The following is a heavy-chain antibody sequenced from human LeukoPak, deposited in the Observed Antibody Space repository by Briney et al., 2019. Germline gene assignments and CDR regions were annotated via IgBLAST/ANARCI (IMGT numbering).Heavy chain of an antibody. CDR2: MNPNSGNT. CDR1: GYTFTSYD. CDR3: ARATRGLLWFGGRFWFDP. D-gene: IGHD3-10*01. Sequence: ASVKVSCKASGYTFTSYDINWVRQATGQGLEWMGWMNPNSGNTGYAQKFQGRVTITRNTSISTAYMELSSLRSEDTAVYYCARATRGLLWFGGRFWFDPWGQGTLVTVSS. J-gene: IGHJ5*02. V-gene: IGHV1-8*03.